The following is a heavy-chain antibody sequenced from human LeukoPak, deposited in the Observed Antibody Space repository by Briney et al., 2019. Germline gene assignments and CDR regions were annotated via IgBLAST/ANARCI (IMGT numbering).Heavy chain of an antibody. CDR2: MNPNSGNT. D-gene: IGHD2-8*01. V-gene: IGHV1-8*01. Sequence: ASVNVSCKASGYTFTSYDINWVRQATGQGLEWMGWMNPNSGNTGYAQKFQGRVTMTRNTSIGTAYMELSSLRSEDTAVYYCARGSRAHNGAFDIWGQGTMVTVSS. CDR3: ARGSRAHNGAFDI. CDR1: GYTFTSYD. J-gene: IGHJ3*02.